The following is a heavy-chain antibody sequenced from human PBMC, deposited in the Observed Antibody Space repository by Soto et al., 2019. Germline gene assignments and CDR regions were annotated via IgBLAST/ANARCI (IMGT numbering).Heavy chain of an antibody. D-gene: IGHD3-22*01. Sequence: GSLRLSCAASGFTFSSYAMSWVRQAPGKGLEWVSAISGSGGSTYYADSVKGRFTISRDNSKNTLYLQMNSLRAEDTAVYYCAKVALILVVITAKDDPFDICGQGTMVTV. V-gene: IGHV3-23*01. CDR1: GFTFSSYA. J-gene: IGHJ3*02. CDR2: ISGSGGST. CDR3: AKVALILVVITAKDDPFDI.